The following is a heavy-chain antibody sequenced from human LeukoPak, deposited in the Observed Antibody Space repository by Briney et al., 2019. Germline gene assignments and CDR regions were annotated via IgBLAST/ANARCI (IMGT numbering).Heavy chain of an antibody. D-gene: IGHD3-10*01. V-gene: IGHV4-59*02. CDR2: IYYSGST. J-gene: IGHJ4*02. CDR1: RGSVTGYY. CDR3: AKGRRFLSLTLVRGGPDY. Sequence: SETLSLTCTVSRGSVTGYYWSWIRQPPGKGLEWIGYIYYSGSTNYNPSLKSRVTISVDTSKNQFSLKLSSVTAADTAVYYCAKGRRFLSLTLVRGGPDYWGQGTLVTVSS.